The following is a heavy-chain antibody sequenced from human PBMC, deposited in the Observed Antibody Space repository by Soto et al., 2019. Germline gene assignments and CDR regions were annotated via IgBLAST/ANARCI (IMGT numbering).Heavy chain of an antibody. D-gene: IGHD2-21*02. Sequence: QVQLVQSGAEVKKPGASVKVSCKASGYTFTSYAMHWVRQAPGQRLEWMGWINAGNGNTKYSQKFQGRVTITRDTSASTAYMELSSLRSEDTAVYYCASSHCGGDCYSYYYYGMDVWGQGTTVTVSS. V-gene: IGHV1-3*01. CDR1: GYTFTSYA. CDR2: INAGNGNT. CDR3: ASSHCGGDCYSYYYYGMDV. J-gene: IGHJ6*02.